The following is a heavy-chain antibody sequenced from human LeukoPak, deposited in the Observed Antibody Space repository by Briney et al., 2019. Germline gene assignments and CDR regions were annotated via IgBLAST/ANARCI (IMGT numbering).Heavy chain of an antibody. V-gene: IGHV3-30-3*01. D-gene: IGHD3-10*01. CDR1: GFTLSNYA. CDR2: ISYDGSNK. J-gene: IGHJ4*02. CDR3: ARDPLLSHQRGYFDS. Sequence: PGGSLRLSCAVSGFTLSNYAMHGVRQAPGKGLEWVAVISYDGSNKYYADSLKGRFTISRDNSKNTLYLQMNSLRAEDTAVYFCARDPLLSHQRGYFDSWGQGTLVTVSS.